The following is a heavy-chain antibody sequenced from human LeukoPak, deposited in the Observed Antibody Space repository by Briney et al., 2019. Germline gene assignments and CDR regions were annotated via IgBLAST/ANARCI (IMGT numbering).Heavy chain of an antibody. D-gene: IGHD7-27*01. V-gene: IGHV4-34*01. CDR2: INHSGST. Sequence: PSETLSLTCAVYGGSFSVYHWSWIRQPPGKGLEWIGEINHSGSTNYNPSLKSRVTISVDTSKNQFSLKVRSVTAADTAVYYCARSHWGPFGSRIANWFDPWGQGTLVTVSS. CDR1: GGSFSVYH. J-gene: IGHJ5*02. CDR3: ARSHWGPFGSRIANWFDP.